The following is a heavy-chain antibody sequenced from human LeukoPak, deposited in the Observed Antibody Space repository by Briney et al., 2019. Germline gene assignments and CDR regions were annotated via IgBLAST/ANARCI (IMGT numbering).Heavy chain of an antibody. CDR1: GGSISSYY. CDR3: ARDVPRYYDFWSEPNFDY. V-gene: IGHV4-4*07. D-gene: IGHD3-3*01. J-gene: IGHJ4*02. CDR2: IYTSGST. Sequence: SETLSLTCTVSGGSISSYYWSWIRQPAGKGLEWIGRIYTSGSTNYNPSLKSRVTMSVDTSKNQFSLKLSSVTAADTAVYYCARDVPRYYDFWSEPNFDYWGQGTLVTVSS.